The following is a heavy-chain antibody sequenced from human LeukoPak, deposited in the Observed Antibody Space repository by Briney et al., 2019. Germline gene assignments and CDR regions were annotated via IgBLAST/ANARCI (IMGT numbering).Heavy chain of an antibody. V-gene: IGHV6-1*01. D-gene: IGHD2-8*02. CDR3: ARDQPWTTGFDI. CDR2: TYYMSKWYN. Sequence: SQTLSLTCAISGDSVSSNRATRNWIRQSPSRGLEWLGRTYYMSKWYNDYAVSVKSRITINPDTSKNQFSLQLNSVTPEDTAVYFCARDQPWTTGFDIWGQGTMVTVSS. CDR1: GDSVSSNRAT. J-gene: IGHJ3*02.